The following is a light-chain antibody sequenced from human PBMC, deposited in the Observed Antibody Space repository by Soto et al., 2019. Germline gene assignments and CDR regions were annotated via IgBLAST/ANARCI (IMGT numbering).Light chain of an antibody. Sequence: SYELTQPPSVSVAPGQTASITCGGSNIGTKSAHWYQQKPGQAPMLVVDVDDERPSGIPERFSDSSSGNTATLTISRVEAGDEADYYCQVWDSSSDYRYAFGTGTKVTVL. V-gene: IGLV3-21*02. CDR3: QVWDSSSDYRYA. CDR2: VDD. CDR1: NIGTKS. J-gene: IGLJ1*01.